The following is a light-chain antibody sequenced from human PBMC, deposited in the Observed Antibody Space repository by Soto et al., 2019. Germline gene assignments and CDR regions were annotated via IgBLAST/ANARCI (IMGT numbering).Light chain of an antibody. CDR3: QQANRFPIT. CDR2: TTS. Sequence: DIQMTHFRLLCFHLWGDGSTVIFRAGRVFAGGLAWYQQKPGKAPKPLIYTTSTLGSGVPSRFSGSRSGTDFTLTISGLQPEDFATYYCQQANRFPITFGQGTRLEIK. J-gene: IGKJ5*01. V-gene: IGKV1-12*01. CDR1: RVFAGG.